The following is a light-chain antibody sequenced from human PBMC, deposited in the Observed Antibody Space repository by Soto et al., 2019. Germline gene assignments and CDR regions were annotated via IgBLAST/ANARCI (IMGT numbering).Light chain of an antibody. V-gene: IGKV3-20*01. CDR2: GAS. CDR3: QEYVSSPPLS. CDR1: QSVSSTY. J-gene: IGKJ4*01. Sequence: EIVLTQSPGTLSLSPGERATLSCRASQSVSSTYLAWYQLKPGQAPRLLIYGASSRATGIPHRFSDSTSGTDFTLTIIRLEPEDFAVYYCQEYVSSPPLSCGGGTKVEI.